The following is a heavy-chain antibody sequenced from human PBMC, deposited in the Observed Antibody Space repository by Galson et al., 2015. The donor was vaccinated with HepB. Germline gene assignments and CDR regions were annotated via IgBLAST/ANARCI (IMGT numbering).Heavy chain of an antibody. CDR3: ASDPIVGATRWGKKSGPIGY. CDR1: GGSISSSSYY. J-gene: IGHJ4*02. Sequence: NLSLTCTVSGGSISSSSYYWGWIRQPPGKGLEWMGSIYYSGSTHYNPSLKSRVTISVDTSKNQFSLKLSSVSAADKAVYYCASDPIVGATRWGKKSGPIGYWGQGTLVTVAS. V-gene: IGHV4-39*01. CDR2: IYYSGST. D-gene: IGHD1-26*01.